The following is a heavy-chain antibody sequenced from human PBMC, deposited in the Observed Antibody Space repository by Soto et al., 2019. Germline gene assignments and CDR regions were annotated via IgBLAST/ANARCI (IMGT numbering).Heavy chain of an antibody. V-gene: IGHV4-31*03. CDR1: GDSISSGGYY. D-gene: IGHD2-15*01. CDR2: IYYSGGT. J-gene: IGHJ4*02. CDR3: ARGQDIRGNPGYFDS. Sequence: QVQLQESGPGLVKPSQTLSLTCTVAGDSISSGGYYWNWIRQHPGKGLEWIAYIYYSGGTYFNPSLESRVSITRDTSKNQFSLRLSSVTAADTAVYYCARGQDIRGNPGYFDSWGQGTLVTVSS.